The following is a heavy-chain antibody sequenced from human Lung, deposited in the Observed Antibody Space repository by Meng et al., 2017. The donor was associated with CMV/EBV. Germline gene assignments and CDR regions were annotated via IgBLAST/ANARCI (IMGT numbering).Heavy chain of an antibody. CDR2: INPNSGGT. Sequence: ASGYTFTGYYMHWVRQAPGQGLEWMGWINPNSGGTNYAQKFQGRVTMTRDTSISTAYTELSRLRSDDTAVYYCARIASSGSYYPFDYWGQGTLVTVSS. D-gene: IGHD1-26*01. J-gene: IGHJ4*02. CDR3: ARIASSGSYYPFDY. V-gene: IGHV1-2*02. CDR1: GYTFTGYY.